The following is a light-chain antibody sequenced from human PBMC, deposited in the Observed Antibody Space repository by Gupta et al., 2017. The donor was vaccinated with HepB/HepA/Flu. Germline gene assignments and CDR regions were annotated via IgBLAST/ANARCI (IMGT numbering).Light chain of an antibody. CDR1: SSNIGAGYD. V-gene: IGLV1-40*01. J-gene: IGLJ1*01. CDR3: QSYDSGLNGYV. Sequence: QSVLTQPPSVSGAPGQKVTISCTGSSSNIGAGYDVHWYQILPGTVPTVHIYVLNYRPSGFRDRFSGSRSGTAASLAISGLQAEDEAEYFCQSYDSGLNGYVFGSGTKVTVL. CDR2: VLN.